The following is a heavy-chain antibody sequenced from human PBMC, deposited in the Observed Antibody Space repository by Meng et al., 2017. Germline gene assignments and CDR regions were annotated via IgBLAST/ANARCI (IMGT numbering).Heavy chain of an antibody. CDR1: GGSISSSNW. J-gene: IGHJ4*02. V-gene: IGHV4-4*02. CDR2: IYHSGST. D-gene: IGHD2-15*01. Sequence: QVASQESGPVLGKPSGTLSLTCAVSGGSISSSNWWSWVRQPPGKGLEWIGEIYHSGSTNYNPSLKSRVTISVDKSKNQFSLKLSSVTAADTAVYYCARVVAATTLFLDYWGQGTLVTVSS. CDR3: ARVVAATTLFLDY.